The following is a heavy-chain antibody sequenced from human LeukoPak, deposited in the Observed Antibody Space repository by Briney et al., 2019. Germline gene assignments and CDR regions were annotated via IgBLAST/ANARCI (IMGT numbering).Heavy chain of an antibody. J-gene: IGHJ3*02. Sequence: PSETLSLTCTVSGGSISSSSYYWGWIRQPPGKGLEWIGIIYYSGSTYYNPSLKSRVTISVDTSKNQFSLKLSSVTAADTAVYYCARGYYYDSSGPFDAFDIWGQGTMVTVSS. CDR3: ARGYYYDSSGPFDAFDI. CDR1: GGSISSSSYY. CDR2: IYYSGST. V-gene: IGHV4-39*07. D-gene: IGHD3-22*01.